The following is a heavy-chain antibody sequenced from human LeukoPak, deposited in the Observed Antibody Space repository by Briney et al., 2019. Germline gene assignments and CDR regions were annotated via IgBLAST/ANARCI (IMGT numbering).Heavy chain of an antibody. J-gene: IGHJ3*02. CDR3: ARQLELPTYDAFDI. Sequence: SETLSLTCTVSGGSISSYYWSWIRQPPGKGLEWIGYIYYSGSTNYNPSLKSRVTISVDTSKNQFSLKLSSVTAADTAVYYCARQLELPTYDAFDIWGQGTMVTVSS. V-gene: IGHV4-59*08. CDR1: GGSISSYY. D-gene: IGHD1-7*01. CDR2: IYYSGST.